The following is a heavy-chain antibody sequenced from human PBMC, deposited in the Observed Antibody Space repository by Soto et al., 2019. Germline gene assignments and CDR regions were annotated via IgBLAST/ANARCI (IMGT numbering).Heavy chain of an antibody. J-gene: IGHJ5*02. CDR3: ARATLDSRITIFGVPNNWFDP. CDR2: IYYSGST. CDR1: GGSISSGGYY. D-gene: IGHD3-3*01. V-gene: IGHV4-31*03. Sequence: QVQLQESGPGLVKPSQTLSLTCTVSGGSISSGGYYWSWIRQHPGKGLEWIGSIYYSGSTYYNPSLKSRVTISVDASKNQFSLKLSSVTAADTAVYYCARATLDSRITIFGVPNNWFDPWGQGTLVTVSS.